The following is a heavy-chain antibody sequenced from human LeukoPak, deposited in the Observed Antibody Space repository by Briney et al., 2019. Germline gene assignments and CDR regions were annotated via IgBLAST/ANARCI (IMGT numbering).Heavy chain of an antibody. J-gene: IGHJ5*02. V-gene: IGHV3-23*01. CDR1: GFTFSSYG. D-gene: IGHD3-10*01. CDR2: ISGSGGGT. Sequence: PGGSLRLSCAASGFTFSSYGMSWVRQAPGKGLEWVSGISGSGGGTYYADSVKGRFTISRDNSKNTLYLQMNSLRAEDTAVYYCAKAGGYGSGSYRNWFDPWGQGTLATVSS. CDR3: AKAGGYGSGSYRNWFDP.